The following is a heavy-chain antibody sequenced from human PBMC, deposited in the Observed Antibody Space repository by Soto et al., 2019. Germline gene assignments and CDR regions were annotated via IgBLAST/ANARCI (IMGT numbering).Heavy chain of an antibody. CDR1: GFTFRTSA. CDR3: AKEGQPLAVVES. J-gene: IGHJ4*02. V-gene: IGHV3-23*01. Sequence: EVQLLESGGGLVQPGGSLRLSCAASGFTFRTSAMGWVRQAPGKGLEWVSAIKGDASQTYYADSVKGRFTISRDNSKAMLFLQVNSLRTEDTAVYYCAKEGQPLAVVESWGQGTLVTVSS. CDR2: IKGDASQT. D-gene: IGHD3-16*02.